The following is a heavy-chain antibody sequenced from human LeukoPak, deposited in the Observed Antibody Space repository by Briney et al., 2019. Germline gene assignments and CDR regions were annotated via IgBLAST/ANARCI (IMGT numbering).Heavy chain of an antibody. CDR3: ARGPGSSSWYGGPYYYYGMDV. V-gene: IGHV4-34*01. CDR2: INHSGST. D-gene: IGHD6-13*01. CDR1: GESFSGYY. Sequence: PSETLSLTCAVYGESFSGYYWSWIRQPPGKGLEWIGEINHSGSTNYNPSLKSRVTISVDTSKNQFSLKLSSVTAADTAVYYCARGPGSSSWYGGPYYYYGMDVWGQGTTVTVSS. J-gene: IGHJ6*02.